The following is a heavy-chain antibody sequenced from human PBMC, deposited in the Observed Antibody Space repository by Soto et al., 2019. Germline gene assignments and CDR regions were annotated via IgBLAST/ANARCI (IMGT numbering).Heavy chain of an antibody. CDR3: AKTEGLIAN. D-gene: IGHD3-16*02. J-gene: IGHJ4*02. V-gene: IGHV3-23*01. CDR2: VTGSGSST. CDR1: GFTFSGYA. Sequence: EVQLLESGGGLVQPGGSLRLSCAASGFTFSGYAMSWVRQAPGKGLEWVSTVTGSGSSTYYADSVKGRFTISRDNSKNTLFLQMSSLIAEDAAVYYCAKTEGLIANWGQGTLVTVSS.